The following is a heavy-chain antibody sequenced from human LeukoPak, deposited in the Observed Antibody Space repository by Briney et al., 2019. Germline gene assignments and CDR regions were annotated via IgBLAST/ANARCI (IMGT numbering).Heavy chain of an antibody. CDR1: GGTFSSYT. J-gene: IGHJ4*02. D-gene: IGHD2-8*01. CDR3: ASNHYCTNGVCYSNAFDY. V-gene: IGHV1-69*02. Sequence: SVEVSCKASGGTFSSYTISWVRQAPGQGLEWMGRIIPILGIANYAQKLQGRVTITADKSTSTAYMELSSLRSEDTAVYYCASNHYCTNGVCYSNAFDYWGQGTLVTVSS. CDR2: IIPILGIA.